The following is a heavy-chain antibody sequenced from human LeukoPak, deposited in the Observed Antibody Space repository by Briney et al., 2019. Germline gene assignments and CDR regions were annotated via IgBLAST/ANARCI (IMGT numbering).Heavy chain of an antibody. Sequence: SETLSLTCTVSGGSISSGGYYWSWFRQPPGKGLEWIGYIYYSGSTYYNPYLKRRVTISVDTTKNQFSLKLSSVTAADTAVYYCAREQPTYYYDSSGYYFDYGGQGTLVTVSS. CDR3: AREQPTYYYDSSGYYFDY. CDR1: GGSISSGGYY. V-gene: IGHV4-31*03. CDR2: IYYSGST. J-gene: IGHJ4*02. D-gene: IGHD3-22*01.